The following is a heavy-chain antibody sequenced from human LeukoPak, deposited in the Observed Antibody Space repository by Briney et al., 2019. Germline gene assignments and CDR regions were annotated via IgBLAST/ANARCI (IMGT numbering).Heavy chain of an antibody. J-gene: IGHJ4*02. CDR2: ISSSSSYI. D-gene: IGHD2-15*01. CDR1: GFTFSSYS. CDR3: ARDEARCSGGSCYSDY. Sequence: GGSLRLSCAASGFTFSSYSMNWVRQAPGKGLEWVSSISSSSSYIYYADSVKGRFTISRYNAKNSLYLQMNSLRAEDTAVYYCARDEARCSGGSCYSDYWGQGTLVTVSS. V-gene: IGHV3-21*01.